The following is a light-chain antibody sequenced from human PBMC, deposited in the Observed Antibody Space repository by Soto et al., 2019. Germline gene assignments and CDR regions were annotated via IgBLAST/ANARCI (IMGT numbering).Light chain of an antibody. J-gene: IGKJ5*01. CDR3: QYYGSTRNT. CDR2: SAS. Sequence: EIVLTQSPDTLCLSPGEGATLSCRASESVTSSHIAWYQQKPGQAPRLLIYSASSRATGIPDRFSGSGSGTDFTLTISTLEPEDFAVYYCQYYGSTRNTFGQGTRLEIK. CDR1: ESVTSSH. V-gene: IGKV3-20*01.